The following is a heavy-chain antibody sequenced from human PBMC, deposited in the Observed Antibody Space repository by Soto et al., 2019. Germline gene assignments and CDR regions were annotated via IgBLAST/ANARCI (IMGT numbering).Heavy chain of an antibody. CDR2: IYSGGNT. CDR1: GFTVSTSY. J-gene: IGHJ2*01. D-gene: IGHD1-26*01. V-gene: IGHV3-66*04. CDR3: ARHVGSYWYFDL. Sequence: EVQLVESGGGLVQPGGSLRLSCAASGFTVSTSYMGWVRQAPGKGLEWVSSIYSGGNTYYADSVRGRFTISTDNSEDTLYLQMKRLRVDDTAMYYCARHVGSYWYFDLWGRGTLVTVSS.